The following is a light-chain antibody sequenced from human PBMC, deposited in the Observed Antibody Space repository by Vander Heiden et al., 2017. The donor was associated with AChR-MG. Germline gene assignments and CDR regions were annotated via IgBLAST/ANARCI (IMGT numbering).Light chain of an antibody. Sequence: EIVLTQSPGTLSLSPGERATLSCRASQSVNSGYLAWYQQKPGQAPRLLIYGASNRATGIPDRFSGSGSGTDFTLTISRLESEDFAVYYCQQDGSSPTWTFGQGTKVEIK. CDR2: GAS. CDR3: QQDGSSPTWT. CDR1: QSVNSGY. V-gene: IGKV3-20*01. J-gene: IGKJ1*01.